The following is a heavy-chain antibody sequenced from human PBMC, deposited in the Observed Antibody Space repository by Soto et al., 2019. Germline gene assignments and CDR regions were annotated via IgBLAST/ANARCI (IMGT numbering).Heavy chain of an antibody. D-gene: IGHD1-26*01. CDR3: ASGGAGSGPFTWELPDH. CDR2: ITPFSGDV. Sequence: QMQLVQSGAEVKKTGSSVTVSCKALGNTFTYRYLHWVRQAPGQALEWMGWITPFSGDVHYAQKFQERVIITRDRSINTAYMQMSSLRSEATAMYFCASGGAGSGPFTWELPDHWGQGTLVTVSS. J-gene: IGHJ4*02. CDR1: GNTFTYRY. V-gene: IGHV1-45*02.